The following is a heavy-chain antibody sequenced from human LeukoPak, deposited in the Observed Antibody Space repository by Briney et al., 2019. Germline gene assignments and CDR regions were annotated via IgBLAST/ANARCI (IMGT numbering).Heavy chain of an antibody. V-gene: IGHV3-7*01. D-gene: IGHD3-3*01. CDR1: GFTFSSYW. CDR3: ARDGLEWLFYNYYYYGMDL. J-gene: IGHJ6*02. CDR2: IKQDGSEK. Sequence: GGSLRLSCAASGFTFSSYWMSWVRQAPGKGLEGVANIKQDGSEKYYVDSVKGRFTISRDNAKNSLYLQMHSLRAEDTAVYYCARDGLEWLFYNYYYYGMDLWGQGTTVTVSS.